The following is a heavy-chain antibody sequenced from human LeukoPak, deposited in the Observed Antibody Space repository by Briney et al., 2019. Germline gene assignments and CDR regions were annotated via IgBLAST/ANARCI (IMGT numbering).Heavy chain of an antibody. CDR2: ISYDGSNK. D-gene: IGHD6-6*01. V-gene: IGHV3-30*18. CDR3: AKDGESIAARVDYYYYGMDV. Sequence: QSGGSLRLSCAASGFTFSSYGMHWVRQAPGKGLEWVAVISYDGSNKYYADSVKGRFTISRDNSKNTLYLQMNSLRAEDTAVYYCAKDGESIAARVDYYYYGMDVWGQGTTVTVSS. CDR1: GFTFSSYG. J-gene: IGHJ6*02.